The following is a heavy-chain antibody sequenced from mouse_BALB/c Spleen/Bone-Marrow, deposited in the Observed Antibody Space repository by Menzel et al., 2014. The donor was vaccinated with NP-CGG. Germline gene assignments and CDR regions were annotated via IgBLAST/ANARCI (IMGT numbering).Heavy chain of an antibody. V-gene: IGHV14-3*02. CDR2: IDPANGNT. J-gene: IGHJ2*01. Sequence: EVKLMESGAELVKPADSVKLSCTASGFNIKDTYMHWVKQRPDQGLEWIGRIDPANGNTKYNPKFQGKTTITSDTSSNTAYLQLSSLTSGDTTVYYCVGGEDYWGQGTTLTVSS. CDR1: GFNIKDTY. CDR3: VGGEDY.